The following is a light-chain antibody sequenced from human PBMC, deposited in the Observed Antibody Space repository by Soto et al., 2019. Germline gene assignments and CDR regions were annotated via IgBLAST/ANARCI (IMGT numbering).Light chain of an antibody. CDR3: QQSYNTPIT. J-gene: IGKJ5*01. V-gene: IGKV3-15*01. CDR2: GAS. CDR1: QSVSSN. Sequence: EIVMTQSPATLSVSPGERATLSCRASQSVSSNLAWYQQKPGQAPRLLIYGASTRATGIPARFSGSGSGTEFTLTISGLQPEDFATYFCQQSYNTPITFGQGTRLEIK.